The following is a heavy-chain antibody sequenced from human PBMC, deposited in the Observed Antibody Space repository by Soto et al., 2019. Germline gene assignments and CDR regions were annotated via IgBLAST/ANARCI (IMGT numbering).Heavy chain of an antibody. V-gene: IGHV1-3*01. CDR3: VRDIATGQLDP. CDR2: INPDNGNT. CDR1: GYNFTRYT. J-gene: IGHJ5*02. D-gene: IGHD2-15*01. Sequence: ASVKVSCKASGYNFTRYTMNWVRQAPGQRHEWMGWINPDNGNTKYSQKFQVRVIITRDPSASTAYMDLSSLRPADTAVSYCVRDIATGQLDPWVRGTLIAVSS.